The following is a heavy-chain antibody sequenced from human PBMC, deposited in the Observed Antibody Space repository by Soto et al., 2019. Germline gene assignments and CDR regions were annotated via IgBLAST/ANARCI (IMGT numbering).Heavy chain of an antibody. Sequence: ESGGGVVQPGRSLRLSCAASGFIISGYAMHWVRQAPGKGLEWVALISYDGTYKYYADSVKGRFTMSRDKSKNTLYLQMNSLRAEDTAVFDCARGGGYDFFDYWGQGTRVTVSS. CDR3: ARGGGYDFFDY. D-gene: IGHD5-12*01. CDR2: ISYDGTYK. CDR1: GFIISGYA. V-gene: IGHV3-30-3*01. J-gene: IGHJ4*02.